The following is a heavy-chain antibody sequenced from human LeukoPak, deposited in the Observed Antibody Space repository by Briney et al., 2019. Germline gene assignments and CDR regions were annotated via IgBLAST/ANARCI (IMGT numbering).Heavy chain of an antibody. Sequence: GGSLRLSCAASGFTLSSNWMNWARQAPGKGLVWVSRINNDGSSTTYADSVKGRFTISRDNAKNTLYLQMNSLRAEDTAVYYCARAGYCSSYGCYGTFYHYYGVDVWGQGTTVTVSS. V-gene: IGHV3-74*01. CDR2: INNDGSST. J-gene: IGHJ6*02. CDR3: ARAGYCSSYGCYGTFYHYYGVDV. CDR1: GFTLSSNW. D-gene: IGHD2-2*01.